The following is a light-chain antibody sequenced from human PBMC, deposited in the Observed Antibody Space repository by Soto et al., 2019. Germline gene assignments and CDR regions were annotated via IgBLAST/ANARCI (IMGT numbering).Light chain of an antibody. V-gene: IGLV2-14*01. Sequence: QSVLTQPASVSGSPGQSITISCTGTSSDVGGYNYVSWYQHHPGKAPKLMLYEVTNRPSGVSNRFSSSKSGNTASLTISGLQAEDEADYYCSSYTSSSTRVFGGGTKLTVL. CDR2: EVT. CDR1: SSDVGGYNY. CDR3: SSYTSSSTRV. J-gene: IGLJ3*02.